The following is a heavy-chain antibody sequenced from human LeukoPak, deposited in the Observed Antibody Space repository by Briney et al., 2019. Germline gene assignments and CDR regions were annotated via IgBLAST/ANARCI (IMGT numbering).Heavy chain of an antibody. J-gene: IGHJ4*02. CDR3: ARRMRDSRGYYYIDV. CDR2: INHSGST. D-gene: IGHD3-22*01. Sequence: PSETLSLTCAVYGGSFSGYYWSWIRQPPGKGLEWIGEINHSGSTNYNPSLKSRVTISVGTSKNQFSLKLGSVTAADTAVYYCARRMRDSRGYYYIDVWGQGTLVTVSS. CDR1: GGSFSGYY. V-gene: IGHV4-34*01.